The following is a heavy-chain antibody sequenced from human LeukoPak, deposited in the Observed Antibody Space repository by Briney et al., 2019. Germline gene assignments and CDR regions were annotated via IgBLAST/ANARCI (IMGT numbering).Heavy chain of an antibody. J-gene: IGHJ4*02. CDR1: GFTFSSYS. CDR3: ARGSEGDYDYVWGSYRPPTLDY. D-gene: IGHD3-16*02. CDR2: ISSSSSYI. V-gene: IGHV3-21*01. Sequence: GGSLRLSCAASGFTFSSYSMNWVRQAPGKGLEWVSSISSSSSYIYYADSVKGRFTISRDNAKNSLYLQMNSLRAEDTAVYYCARGSEGDYDYVWGSYRPPTLDYWGQGTLVTVSS.